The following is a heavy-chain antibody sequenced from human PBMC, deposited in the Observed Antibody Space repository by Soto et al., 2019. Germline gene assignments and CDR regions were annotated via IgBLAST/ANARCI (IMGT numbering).Heavy chain of an antibody. CDR1: GGSISSYY. J-gene: IGHJ4*02. D-gene: IGHD2-8*01. CDR3: AKFLCTNGVCYIDY. Sequence: SETLSLTCTVSGGSISSYYWSWIRQPPGKGLEWIGYIYYSGSTNYNPSLKSQVTISVGTSKNQFSLKLSSVTAADTAVYYCAKFLCTNGVCYIDYWGQGTLVTVSS. CDR2: IYYSGST. V-gene: IGHV4-59*01.